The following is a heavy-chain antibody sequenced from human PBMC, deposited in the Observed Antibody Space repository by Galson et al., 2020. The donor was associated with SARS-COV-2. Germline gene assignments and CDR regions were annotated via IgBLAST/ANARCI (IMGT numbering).Heavy chain of an antibody. CDR1: GFTFSSHA. CDR2: ISGSGGST. V-gene: IGHV3-23*01. D-gene: IGHD6-19*01. CDR3: AKDLGGYSSGWYVDY. Sequence: GESLKISCAASGFTFSSHAMSWVRQAPGKGLEWVSAISGSGGSTYYADSVKGRFTISRDNSKNTLYLQMNSLRAEDTAVYYCAKDLGGYSSGWYVDYWGQGTLVTVSS. J-gene: IGHJ4*02.